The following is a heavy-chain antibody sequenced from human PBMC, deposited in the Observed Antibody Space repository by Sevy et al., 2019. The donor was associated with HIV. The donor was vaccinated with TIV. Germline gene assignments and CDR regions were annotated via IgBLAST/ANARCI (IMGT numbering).Heavy chain of an antibody. J-gene: IGHJ6*02. V-gene: IGHV3-7*01. CDR3: ARAPRIAARQFYYYYYGIDV. Sequence: GGSLRLSCAASGFTFSSYWMSWVRQAPGKGLEWVANIKQDGSEKYYVDSVKGRFTISRDNAKNSLYLQMNSLRAEDTAVYYCARAPRIAARQFYYYYYGIDVWGQGTTVTVSS. D-gene: IGHD6-6*01. CDR1: GFTFSSYW. CDR2: IKQDGSEK.